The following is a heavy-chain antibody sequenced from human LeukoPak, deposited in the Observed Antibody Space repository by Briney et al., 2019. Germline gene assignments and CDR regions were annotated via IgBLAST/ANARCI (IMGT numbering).Heavy chain of an antibody. CDR3: ARDTGRYGSGSYVYDY. V-gene: IGHV1-69*06. D-gene: IGHD3-10*01. Sequence: ASVKVSCKASGGTFSSYAISWVRQAPGQGLEWMGGIIPIFGTANYAQKFQGRVTITADKSTSTAYMELSSLRSEDTAVYYCARDTGRYGSGSYVYDYWGQGTLVTVSS. J-gene: IGHJ4*02. CDR1: GGTFSSYA. CDR2: IIPIFGTA.